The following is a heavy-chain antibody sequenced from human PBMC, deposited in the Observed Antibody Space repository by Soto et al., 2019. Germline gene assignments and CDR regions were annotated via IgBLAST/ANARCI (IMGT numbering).Heavy chain of an antibody. D-gene: IGHD5-18*01. Sequence: GGSLRLSCAASGFTFSDYYMSWIRQAPGKGLEWVSYISSSSSYTNYADSVKGRFTISRDNAKNSLYLQMNSLRAEDTAVYYCARVPGGYSYSELGYYGMDVWGQGTTVTVSS. J-gene: IGHJ6*02. CDR2: ISSSSSYT. CDR3: ARVPGGYSYSELGYYGMDV. V-gene: IGHV3-11*06. CDR1: GFTFSDYY.